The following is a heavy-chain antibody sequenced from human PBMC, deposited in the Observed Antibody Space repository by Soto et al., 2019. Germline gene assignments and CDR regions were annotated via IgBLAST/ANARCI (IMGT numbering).Heavy chain of an antibody. CDR3: AKDSALPYSGSYFDY. Sequence: QAGGSLRLSCVASGFTFSSYSMSWVRQAPGKGLECVSSISGSGGDTFYAASVKGRFTISRDNSKNTLYLQMTSLRAEDTALYYCAKDSALPYSGSYFDYWGQGILVTVSS. V-gene: IGHV3-23*01. CDR2: ISGSGGDT. J-gene: IGHJ4*02. D-gene: IGHD1-26*01. CDR1: GFTFSSYS.